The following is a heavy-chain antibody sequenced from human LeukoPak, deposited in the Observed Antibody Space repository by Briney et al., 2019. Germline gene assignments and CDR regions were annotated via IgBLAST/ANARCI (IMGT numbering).Heavy chain of an antibody. CDR1: GFTFSDYY. CDR2: ISSSGSTI. Sequence: PGGSLRLSCAASGFTFSDYYMSWIRQAPGKGLEWVSYISSSGSTIYYADSVKGRFTISRDNAKNSQYLQMNSLRAEDTAVYYCARDAYYYDSSGAFDYWGQGTLVTVSS. J-gene: IGHJ4*02. D-gene: IGHD3-22*01. CDR3: ARDAYYYDSSGAFDY. V-gene: IGHV3-11*04.